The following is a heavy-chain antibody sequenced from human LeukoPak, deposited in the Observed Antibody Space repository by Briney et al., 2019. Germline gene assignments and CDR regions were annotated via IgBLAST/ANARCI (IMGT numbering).Heavy chain of an antibody. CDR3: AGGQSVGY. V-gene: IGHV3-7*01. CDR1: GFTLSNYW. J-gene: IGHJ4*02. D-gene: IGHD4-23*01. Sequence: GGSLRLSCEFSGFTLSNYWMSCVRHPPGRGLEWVANIKEDGNEKYYVDSLKGRFTISRDNDKNAVYLQMKSLRVEDTAVYYCAGGQSVGYWGQGTLVTVSS. CDR2: IKEDGNEK.